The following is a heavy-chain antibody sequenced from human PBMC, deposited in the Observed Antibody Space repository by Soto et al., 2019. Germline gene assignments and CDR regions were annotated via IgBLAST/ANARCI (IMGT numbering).Heavy chain of an antibody. J-gene: IGHJ6*03. V-gene: IGHV3-9*01. CDR1: GFTFDDYA. CDR3: AKDGVLQLEPNYYYYYMDV. Sequence: GGSLRLSCAASGFTFDDYAMHWVRQAPGKGLEWVSGISWNSGSIGYADSVKGRFTISRDNAKNSLYLQMNSLRAEDTALYYCAKDGVLQLEPNYYYYYMDVWGKGTTVTVSS. CDR2: ISWNSGSI. D-gene: IGHD1-1*01.